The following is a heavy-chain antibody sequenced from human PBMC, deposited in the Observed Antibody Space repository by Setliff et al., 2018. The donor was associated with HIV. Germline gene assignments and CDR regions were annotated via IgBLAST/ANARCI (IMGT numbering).Heavy chain of an antibody. V-gene: IGHV4-59*08. D-gene: IGHD5-18*01. CDR1: GGSISSYY. CDR3: ARTLPQYTNLFDY. Sequence: SETLSLTCTVSGGSISSYYWSWIRQPPGKGLEWIGYIYYSGSTNYNPSLKSRVTISVDTSKNHFSLRLSSVTAADTAVYYCARTLPQYTNLFDYWGQGTLVTVSS. J-gene: IGHJ4*02. CDR2: IYYSGST.